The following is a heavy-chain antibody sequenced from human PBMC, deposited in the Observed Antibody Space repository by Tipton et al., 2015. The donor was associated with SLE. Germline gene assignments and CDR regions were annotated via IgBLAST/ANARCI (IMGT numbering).Heavy chain of an antibody. CDR1: GDSVSSHY. CDR3: ARGGDGFNDAFDI. Sequence: TLSLTCTVSGDSVSSHYWNWIRQTPGRGLEWIGFIHYTGSTNYNPSLKSRVTILLDTSKNRFSLRLNSVTAAETAVYYCARGGDGFNDAFDIWGQGTMVTVSS. CDR2: IHYTGST. J-gene: IGHJ3*02. D-gene: IGHD5-24*01. V-gene: IGHV4-59*02.